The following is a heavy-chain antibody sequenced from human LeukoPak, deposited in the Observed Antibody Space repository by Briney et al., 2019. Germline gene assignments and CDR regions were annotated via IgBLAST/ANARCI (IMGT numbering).Heavy chain of an antibody. CDR3: ARKLGMDS. CDR1: GFTFSNYS. D-gene: IGHD3-16*01. Sequence: GGSLRLSCGASGFTFSNYSMIWVRQTPGKRLQWLSFISGSSDVIYYADSVKGRFTVSRDNAMKSLYLQMNSLRVEDTAFYYCARKLGMDSWGQGTLVTVSS. V-gene: IGHV3-48*04. J-gene: IGHJ4*02. CDR2: ISGSSDVI.